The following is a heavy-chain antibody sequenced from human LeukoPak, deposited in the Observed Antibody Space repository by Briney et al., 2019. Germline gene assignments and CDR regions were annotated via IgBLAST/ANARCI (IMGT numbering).Heavy chain of an antibody. CDR2: CIPIFVIA. V-gene: IGHV1-69*05. CDR1: GGTFSSYA. J-gene: IGHJ5*02. D-gene: IGHD2-2*01. CDR3: ARDLGEGCSSTSCSWFDP. Sequence: ASVKVSCKASGGTFSSYAISWVRQAPGQGLEWLGGCIPIFVIANYAQKFQGRVTITTDGSTSPAYMELSSLRSEDKAVYYCARDLGEGCSSTSCSWFDPWGQGTLVTVSS.